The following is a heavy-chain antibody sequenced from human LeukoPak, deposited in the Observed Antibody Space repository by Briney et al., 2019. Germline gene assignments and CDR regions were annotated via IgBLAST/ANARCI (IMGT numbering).Heavy chain of an antibody. Sequence: GGSLRLSCAASGFTFSSYSMNWVRQAPGKGLEWVSSISSSSSYIYYADSVKGRFTISRDNAKNSLYLQMNSLRAEDTAVHYRARGPTGIAAAGRDYWGQGTLVTVSS. J-gene: IGHJ4*02. D-gene: IGHD6-13*01. CDR1: GFTFSSYS. CDR2: ISSSSSYI. V-gene: IGHV3-21*01. CDR3: ARGPTGIAAAGRDY.